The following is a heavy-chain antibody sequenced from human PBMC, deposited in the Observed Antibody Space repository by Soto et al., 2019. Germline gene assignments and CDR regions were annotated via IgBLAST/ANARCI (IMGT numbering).Heavy chain of an antibody. J-gene: IGHJ6*02. CDR1: VLSFSTNF. Sequence: GGALRLSCAASVLSFSTNFMSWVRQAPGKGLEWLAVIYSVGKTFYADSVKGRFTISKDNSKNTLSLQMNSLRAEDTAVYYCTRDAPGERPYYFYYYGMDVWGQGTTVTVSS. CDR2: IYSVGKT. CDR3: TRDAPGERPYYFYYYGMDV. V-gene: IGHV3-53*01.